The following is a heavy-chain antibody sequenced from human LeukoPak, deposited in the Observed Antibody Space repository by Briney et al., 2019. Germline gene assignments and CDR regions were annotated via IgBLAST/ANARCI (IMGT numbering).Heavy chain of an antibody. CDR2: IYYSGST. J-gene: IGHJ3*02. V-gene: IGHV4-59*08. D-gene: IGHD3-9*01. Sequence: PSETLSLTCTVSGGSISSYYWSWIRQPPGKGLEWIGYIYYSGSTNYNPSLKSRVTISVDTSKNQFSLKLSSVTAADTAVYYCARHRAAHYDILTGYFPASGFDIWGQGTMVTVSS. CDR3: ARHRAAHYDILTGYFPASGFDI. CDR1: GGSISSYY.